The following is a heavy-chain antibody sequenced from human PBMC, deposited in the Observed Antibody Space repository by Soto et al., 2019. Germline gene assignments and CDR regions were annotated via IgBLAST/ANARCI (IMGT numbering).Heavy chain of an antibody. Sequence: SETLSLTCTASGGSISSSSYYWGWIRQPPGKGLEWIGSIYYSGSTYYNPSLKSRVTISVDTSKNQFSLKLSSVTAADTAVYYCARPPVPYSSSGYGLSQMDFSGKCTKATVAA. V-gene: IGHV4-39*01. D-gene: IGHD6-13*01. CDR3: ARPPVPYSSSGYGLSQMDF. CDR2: IYYSGST. CDR1: GGSISSSSYY. J-gene: IGHJ6*04.